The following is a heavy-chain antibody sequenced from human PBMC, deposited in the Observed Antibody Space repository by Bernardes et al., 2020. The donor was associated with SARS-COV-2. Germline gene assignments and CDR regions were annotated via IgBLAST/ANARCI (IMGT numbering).Heavy chain of an antibody. CDR2: IWHDGSNQ. CDR3: VKDGSAMVTADLHSNDTPYRYYYAMDV. CDR1: GFTFNIYG. V-gene: IGHV3-33*03. Sequence: GGSLRLSCAASGFTFNIYGIHWVRQAPGKGLEWVAVIWHDGSNQYYADSVKGRFTISRDNARESLYLQMNSLRPEDTALYYCVKDGSAMVTADLHSNDTPYRYYYAMDVWGQGTTVTVSS. D-gene: IGHD2-21*02. J-gene: IGHJ6*02.